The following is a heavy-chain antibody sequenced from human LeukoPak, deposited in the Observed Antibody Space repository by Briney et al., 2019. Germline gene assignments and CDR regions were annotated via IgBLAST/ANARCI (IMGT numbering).Heavy chain of an antibody. CDR1: GFTFSSYA. Sequence: GGSLSLSCTVSGFTFSSYAMSWVRQSPGEGVEWVSAISGNGGSTYYADSVKGRFTISRDNSKNTLYLQMNSLRAEDTAVYYCAKDPLTGAVAGTFDCWRQGPLVTVS. V-gene: IGHV3-23*01. CDR2: ISGNGGST. J-gene: IGHJ4*02. CDR3: AKDPLTGAVAGTFDC. D-gene: IGHD6-19*01.